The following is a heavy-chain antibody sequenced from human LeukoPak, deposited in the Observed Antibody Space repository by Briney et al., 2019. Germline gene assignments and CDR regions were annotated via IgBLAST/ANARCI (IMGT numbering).Heavy chain of an antibody. V-gene: IGHV3-64*01. D-gene: IGHD6-19*01. CDR3: ARSYSSGWFFYDYMDV. CDR1: GFTFSSYA. J-gene: IGHJ6*03. Sequence: PGGSLRLSCAASGFTFSSYAMHWVRQAPGKGLEYVSAISSNGGSTYYANSVKGRFTISRDNSKNTLYLQMGSLRAEDMAVYYCARSYSSGWFFYDYMDVWGKGTTVTVSS. CDR2: ISSNGGST.